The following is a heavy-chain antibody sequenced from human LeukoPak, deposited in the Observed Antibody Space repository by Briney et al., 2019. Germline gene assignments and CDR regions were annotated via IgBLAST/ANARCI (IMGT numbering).Heavy chain of an antibody. CDR1: GGSISSYY. Sequence: SETLSLTCTVSGGSISSYYWSWIRQPPGKGLEWIGYIYYSGSTNYNPSLKSRVTISVDTSKNQFSLKLSSVTAADTAVYYCAILSLYCSSTSCCLGHFDYWGQGTLVTVSS. CDR3: AILSLYCSSTSCCLGHFDY. CDR2: IYYSGST. D-gene: IGHD2-2*01. J-gene: IGHJ4*02. V-gene: IGHV4-59*01.